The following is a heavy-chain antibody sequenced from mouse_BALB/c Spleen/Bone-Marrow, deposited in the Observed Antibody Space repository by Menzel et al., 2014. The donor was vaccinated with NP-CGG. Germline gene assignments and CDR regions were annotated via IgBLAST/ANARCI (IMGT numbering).Heavy chain of an antibody. Sequence: EVKVVESGGGLVQPGGSLRLSCATSGFTFTDYYMSWVRQPPGKALEWLGFIRNKANGYTTECSASVKGRFTISRDNSQSILYRQMNTLRAEDSATYYCARDTNSYIYWYLDVWGAGTPVTVSS. CDR3: ARDTNSYIYWYLDV. J-gene: IGHJ1*01. D-gene: IGHD2-12*01. CDR1: GFTFTDYY. CDR2: IRNKANGYTT. V-gene: IGHV7-3*02.